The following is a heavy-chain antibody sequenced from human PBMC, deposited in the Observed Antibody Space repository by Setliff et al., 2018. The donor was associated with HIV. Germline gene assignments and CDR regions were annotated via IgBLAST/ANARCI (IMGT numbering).Heavy chain of an antibody. CDR2: ISPSGIST. Sequence: ASVKVSCKASGYTFTRYYMHWVRQAPGQGLEWMGMISPSGISTSYAQKFQGRITMTRDTSTSTAYMELSSLRSEDTAVYYCARGKGVGGVIITGGLDVWGQGTTVTVSS. CDR1: GYTFTRYY. CDR3: ARGKGVGGVIITGGLDV. V-gene: IGHV1-46*01. D-gene: IGHD3-10*01. J-gene: IGHJ6*02.